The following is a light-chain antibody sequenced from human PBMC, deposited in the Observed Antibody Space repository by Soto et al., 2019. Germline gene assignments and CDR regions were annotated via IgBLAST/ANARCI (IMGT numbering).Light chain of an antibody. CDR3: QQYFTSPIT. J-gene: IGKJ5*01. V-gene: IGKV3-20*01. CDR1: QSVNSR. CDR2: GAS. Sequence: EIVLTQSPITLALSPGDRATLPCRASQSVNSRLAWYQHKPGQAPRLLISGASNRASGIPARFSAWGSGTDFTLTISRVDPADVAFYYCQQYFTSPITFGQGTRLEIK.